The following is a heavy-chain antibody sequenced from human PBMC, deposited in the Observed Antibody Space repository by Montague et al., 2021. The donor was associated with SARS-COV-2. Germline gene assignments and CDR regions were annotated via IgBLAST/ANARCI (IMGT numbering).Heavy chain of an antibody. V-gene: IGHV4-59*13. CDR2: MYNSEKI. CDR3: ARAIVSGLCSGGSCYKGYYYYMDV. J-gene: IGHJ6*03. CDR1: GASISSYS. Sequence: SETLSLTRTVSGASISSYSWSWIRQPPGKGLEWIGYMYNSEKINYNPSLQNRVTISVDTSKGQLSLKLNSVTAADTAVYFCARAIVSGLCSGGSCYKGYYYYMDVWGKGTTVTVSS. D-gene: IGHD2-15*01.